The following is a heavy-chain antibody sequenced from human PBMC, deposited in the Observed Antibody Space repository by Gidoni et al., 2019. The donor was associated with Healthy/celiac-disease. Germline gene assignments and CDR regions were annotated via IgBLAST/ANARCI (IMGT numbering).Heavy chain of an antibody. CDR3: ASFYGSGNDY. Sequence: QVQLQQWGAGLLKPSETLSLTCAVYGGSFSGYYWSWIRQPPGKGLEWIGEINHSGSTNYNPALKSRVTISVDTSKNQFSLKLSSVTAADTAVYYCASFYGSGNDYWGQGTLVTGSS. V-gene: IGHV4-34*01. CDR1: GGSFSGYY. J-gene: IGHJ4*02. CDR2: INHSGST. D-gene: IGHD3-10*01.